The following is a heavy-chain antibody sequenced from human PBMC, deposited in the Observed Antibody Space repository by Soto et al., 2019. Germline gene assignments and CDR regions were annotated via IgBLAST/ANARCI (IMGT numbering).Heavy chain of an antibody. CDR3: ASDIVVVPAAHIGGGY. D-gene: IGHD2-2*01. J-gene: IGHJ4*02. V-gene: IGHV4-34*01. Sequence: QVQLQQWGAGLLKPSETLSLTCAVYGGSFSGYYWSWIRQPPGKGLEWIGEINHSGSTNYNPSLKSRVTISVDTSKNQCSLKLSSVAAADTAVYYCASDIVVVPAAHIGGGYWGQGTLVTVS. CDR1: GGSFSGYY. CDR2: INHSGST.